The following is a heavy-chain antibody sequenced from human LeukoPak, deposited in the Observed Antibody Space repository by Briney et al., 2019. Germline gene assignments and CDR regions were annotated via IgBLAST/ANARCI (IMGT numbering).Heavy chain of an antibody. Sequence: PGGSLRLSCAASGFTVSSNYMNWVRQAPGKGLEWVSVIYSDGSTYYADSVKGRFTISRDNSKNTLYLQMNSLRAEDTAVYYCAKDYSAGTEAPNYYYYGMDVWGQGTTVTVSS. V-gene: IGHV3-66*01. CDR3: AKDYSAGTEAPNYYYYGMDV. CDR1: GFTVSSNY. D-gene: IGHD3-10*01. CDR2: IYSDGST. J-gene: IGHJ6*02.